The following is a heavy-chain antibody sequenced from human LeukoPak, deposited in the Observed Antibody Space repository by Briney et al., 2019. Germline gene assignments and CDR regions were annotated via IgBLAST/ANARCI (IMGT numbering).Heavy chain of an antibody. CDR3: ARTTAYYDFWSGYSQARDFDY. J-gene: IGHJ4*02. Sequence: PGGSLRLSCAASGFTFSSYGMHWVRQAPGKGLEWVSVIYSGGSTYYADSVKGRFTISRDNSKNTLYLQMNSLRAEDTAVYYCARTTAYYDFWSGYSQARDFDYWGQGTLVTVSS. V-gene: IGHV3-53*01. D-gene: IGHD3-3*01. CDR1: GFTFSSYG. CDR2: IYSGGST.